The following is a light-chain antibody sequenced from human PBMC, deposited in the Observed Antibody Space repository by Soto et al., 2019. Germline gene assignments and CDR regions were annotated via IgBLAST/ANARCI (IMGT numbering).Light chain of an antibody. CDR1: QSVSSY. CDR3: QQRSNWPPT. J-gene: IGKJ4*01. CDR2: DAS. V-gene: IGKV3-11*01. Sequence: EIVLTQSPATLSLSPGERATLSCRASQSVSSYLAWYQQKPGQAPRLLIYDASNRATGIPARFSGSGSGTDFTLPISSLEPEDFGVYYCQQRSNWPPTFGGGTKVEIK.